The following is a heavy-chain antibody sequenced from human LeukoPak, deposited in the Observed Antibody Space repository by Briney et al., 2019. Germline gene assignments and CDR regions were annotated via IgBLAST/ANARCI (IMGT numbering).Heavy chain of an antibody. CDR3: AKDRGMGATTVFDY. D-gene: IGHD1-26*01. CDR1: GFTFGSYA. J-gene: IGHJ4*02. Sequence: QPGGSLRLSCAASGFTFGSYAMSWVRQAPGKGLQWVSAISGSATRTLYSDSVEGRLTISRDNSKNTLYLQMSSLGADDAAIYYCAKDRGMGATTVFDYWGQGTLVSVSS. CDR2: ISGSATRT. V-gene: IGHV3-23*01.